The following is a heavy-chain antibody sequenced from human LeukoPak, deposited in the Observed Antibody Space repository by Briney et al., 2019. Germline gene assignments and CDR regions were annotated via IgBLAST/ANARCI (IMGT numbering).Heavy chain of an antibody. CDR3: ARDLVGAALNWFDP. J-gene: IGHJ5*02. V-gene: IGHV4-39*07. CDR2: IYYSGST. Sequence: SETLSLTCTVSGGSITSDSSYWSWIRQPAGKGLEWIGSIYYSGSTYYNPSLKSRVTISVDTSKNQFSLKLSSVTAADTAVYYCARDLVGAALNWFDPWGQGTLVTVSS. CDR1: GGSITSDSSY. D-gene: IGHD1-26*01.